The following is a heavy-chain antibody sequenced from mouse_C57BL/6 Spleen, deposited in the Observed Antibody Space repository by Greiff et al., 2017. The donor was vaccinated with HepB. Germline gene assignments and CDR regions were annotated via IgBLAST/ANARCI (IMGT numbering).Heavy chain of an antibody. V-gene: IGHV1-39*01. CDR3: ERSGGSPDAMDY. Sequence: VQLQQSGPELVKPGASVKISCTASGYSFTDYNMNWVKQSNGKSLEWIGIINPNYGTTSYNQKFKGKATMAVDQSSSTAYMQLISLTSEDSAVCSCERSGGSPDAMDYWGQGTSVTVSS. CDR2: INPNYGTT. J-gene: IGHJ4*01. CDR1: GYSFTDYN. D-gene: IGHD1-1*02.